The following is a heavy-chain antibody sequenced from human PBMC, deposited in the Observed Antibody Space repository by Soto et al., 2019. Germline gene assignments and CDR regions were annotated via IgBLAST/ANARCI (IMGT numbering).Heavy chain of an antibody. J-gene: IGHJ4*02. CDR2: IYYSGST. Sequence: SETLCLTCPVSGGSISRYYWSWIRQPPGKGLEWIGYIYYSGSTKYNPSIKSRVTISVDTSKNQFSLKLSSVTAADTAVYYCARHYYDFWSGYPGRLDYWGQGTLVTVSS. D-gene: IGHD3-3*01. V-gene: IGHV4-59*08. CDR1: GGSISRYY. CDR3: ARHYYDFWSGYPGRLDY.